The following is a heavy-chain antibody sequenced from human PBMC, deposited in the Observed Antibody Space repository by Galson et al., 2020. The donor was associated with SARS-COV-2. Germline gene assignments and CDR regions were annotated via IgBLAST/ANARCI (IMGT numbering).Heavy chain of an antibody. CDR1: GGSVSDRGSS. Sequence: SETLSLTCTVSGGSVSDRGSSWSWIRQPPGKGLEWIGYIYHTGSTYYNSSLESRVTISVDRSKNQFSLYLYSVTAADTAVYFCAKGNCNSNSCFPFAPWGQGTLVTVSS. CDR2: IYHTGST. J-gene: IGHJ5*02. V-gene: IGHV4-30-2*01. CDR3: AKGNCNSNSCFPFAP. D-gene: IGHD2-2*01.